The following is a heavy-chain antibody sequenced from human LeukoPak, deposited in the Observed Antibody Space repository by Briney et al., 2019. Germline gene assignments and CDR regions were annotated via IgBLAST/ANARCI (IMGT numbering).Heavy chain of an antibody. CDR1: GYTFTGYY. CDR2: INPNSGGT. D-gene: IGHD6-19*01. J-gene: IGHJ4*02. CDR3: ARARYSSGWASDY. Sequence: ASVKVSCTASGYTFTGYYMHWVRQAPGQGLGWMGWINPNSGGTNYAQTFQGRVTMTRDTSISTAYMELSRLRSDDTAVYYCARARYSSGWASDYWGQGTLVTVSS. V-gene: IGHV1-2*02.